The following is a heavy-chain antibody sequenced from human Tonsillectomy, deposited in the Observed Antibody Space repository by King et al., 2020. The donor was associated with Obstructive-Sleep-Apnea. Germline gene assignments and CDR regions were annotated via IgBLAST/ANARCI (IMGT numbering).Heavy chain of an antibody. CDR1: GFTFSNAW. Sequence: VQLVESGGGLVKPGGSLRLSCAASGFTFSNAWMSWVRQAPGKGLEWVGRIKSKTDGGTTDYAAPVKGRFTISRDDSKNTLYLQMNSLKTEDTAVYYGNTRMDIVATIWDYYFDYWGQGTLVTVSS. D-gene: IGHD5-12*01. CDR3: NTRMDIVATIWDYYFDY. J-gene: IGHJ4*02. CDR2: IKSKTDGGTT. V-gene: IGHV3-15*01.